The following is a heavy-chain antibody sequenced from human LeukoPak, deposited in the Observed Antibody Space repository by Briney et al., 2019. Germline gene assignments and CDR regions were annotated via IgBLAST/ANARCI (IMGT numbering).Heavy chain of an antibody. CDR2: IYYRGNT. Sequence: KPSETLSLTCTVSGGSISSSSYYWGWIRQPPGKGLEWIGSIYYRGNTYYNPSLKSRVTISVDTSKNQFSLKLSSVTAADTAVYYCVRHVDHYYDSSVSRGEYFDFWGQGTLVTVSS. V-gene: IGHV4-39*01. J-gene: IGHJ4*02. CDR3: VRHVDHYYDSSVSRGEYFDF. CDR1: GGSISSSSYY. D-gene: IGHD3-22*01.